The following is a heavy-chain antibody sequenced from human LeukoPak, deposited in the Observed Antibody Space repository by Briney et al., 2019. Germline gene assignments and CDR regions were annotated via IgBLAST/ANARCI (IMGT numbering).Heavy chain of an antibody. V-gene: IGHV1-46*01. CDR2: INPSGGST. CDR1: GYTFTSYY. Sequence: ASVKVSCKASGYTFTSYYMHWVRQAPGQGLEWMGIINPSGGSTSYAQKFQGRVTMTRDTSTSTVYMELSRLRSDDTAVYYCARDQYYYDSSGYREFDYWGQGTLVTVSS. J-gene: IGHJ4*02. D-gene: IGHD3-22*01. CDR3: ARDQYYYDSSGYREFDY.